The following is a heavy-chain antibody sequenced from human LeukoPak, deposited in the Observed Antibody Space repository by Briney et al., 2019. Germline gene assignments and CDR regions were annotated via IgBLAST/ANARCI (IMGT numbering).Heavy chain of an antibody. V-gene: IGHV1-8*01. Sequence: ASVKVSCKASGYTFTSYDINWVRQATGQGREWMGWMNPNSGNTGYAQKFQGRVTMTRNTSISTAYMELSSLRSEDTAVYYCARDLRLSRSSGYYYYWGQGTLVTASS. CDR3: ARDLRLSRSSGYYYY. CDR1: GYTFTSYD. CDR2: MNPNSGNT. J-gene: IGHJ4*02. D-gene: IGHD3-22*01.